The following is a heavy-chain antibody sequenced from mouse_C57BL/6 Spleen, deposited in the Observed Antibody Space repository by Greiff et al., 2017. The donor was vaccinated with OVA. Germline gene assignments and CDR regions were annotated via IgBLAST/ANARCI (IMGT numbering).Heavy chain of an antibody. D-gene: IGHD1-1*01. CDR3: TTHGNYYGSSYEYFDY. CDR1: GFNIKDYY. Sequence: EVQLQQSGAELVRPGASVKLSCTASGFNIKDYYMHWVKQRPEQGLEWIGRIDPEDGDTEYAPKFQGKATMTADTSSNTAYLQLSSLTSEDTAVYYCTTHGNYYGSSYEYFDYWGQGTTLTVSS. J-gene: IGHJ2*01. V-gene: IGHV14-1*01. CDR2: IDPEDGDT.